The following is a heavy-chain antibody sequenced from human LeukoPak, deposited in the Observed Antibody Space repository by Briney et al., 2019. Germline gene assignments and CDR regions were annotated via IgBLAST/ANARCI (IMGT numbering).Heavy chain of an antibody. CDR3: AGGPLGYCSSTSCYPRYYYYYGMDV. CDR2: IYYSESD. D-gene: IGHD2-2*01. J-gene: IGHJ6*02. CDR1: GGSISSSSYY. Sequence: PSETPSLTCSVSGGSISSSSYYWGWIRQPPGKGLEWIGSIYYSESDYYNPSLKSRVTISVDTSKNQFSLKLSSVTAADTAVYYCAGGPLGYCSSTSCYPRYYYYYGMDVWGQGTTVTVSS. V-gene: IGHV4-39*05.